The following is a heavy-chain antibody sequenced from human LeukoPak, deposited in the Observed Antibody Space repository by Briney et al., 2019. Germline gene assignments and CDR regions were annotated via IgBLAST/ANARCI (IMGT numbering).Heavy chain of an antibody. V-gene: IGHV1-18*04. CDR2: ISASNGNT. CDR3: ARDGIGDDFRSLFDD. CDR1: GYTFTGYY. D-gene: IGHD3-3*01. J-gene: IGHJ4*02. Sequence: GASVKVSCKASGYTFTGYYMHWVRQAPGQGLEWMGWISASNGNTNYAQKFQGRVSMTTDTSTSTAYMELRSLKSDDTAVYYCARDGIGDDFRSLFDDWGQGTLVTVAS.